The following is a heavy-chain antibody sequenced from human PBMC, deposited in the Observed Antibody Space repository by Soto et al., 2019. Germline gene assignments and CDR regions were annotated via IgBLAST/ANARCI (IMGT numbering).Heavy chain of an antibody. Sequence: GGSLRLSCAASGFAFTGSWMNWVRQAPGKGLEWVANIKQDGSEKYYVDSVKGRFTISRGNAKNSLYLQMNSLRAEDTAIYYCTRISRSEVGDFWGKGTLVTVSS. J-gene: IGHJ4*02. CDR2: IKQDGSEK. CDR1: GFAFTGSW. CDR3: TRISRSEVGDF. D-gene: IGHD2-2*01. V-gene: IGHV3-7*01.